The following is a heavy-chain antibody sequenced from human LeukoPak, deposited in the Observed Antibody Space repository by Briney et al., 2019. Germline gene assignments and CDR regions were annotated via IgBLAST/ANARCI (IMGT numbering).Heavy chain of an antibody. D-gene: IGHD3-10*01. Sequence: SETLSLTCAVYGGSFSGYYWSWIRQPPGKGLEWIGEINHSGSTNYNPSLKSRVTISVDTSKNQFSLKLSSVTAADTAVYYCASSHPGCGSGSYPNYGMDVWGQGTTVTVSS. CDR3: ASSHPGCGSGSYPNYGMDV. CDR2: INHSGST. CDR1: GGSFSGYY. V-gene: IGHV4-34*01. J-gene: IGHJ6*02.